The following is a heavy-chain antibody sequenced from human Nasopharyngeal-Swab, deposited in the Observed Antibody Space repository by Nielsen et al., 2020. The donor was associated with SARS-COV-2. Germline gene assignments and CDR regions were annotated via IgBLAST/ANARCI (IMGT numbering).Heavy chain of an antibody. V-gene: IGHV3-11*05. CDR3: ARVAWDIVVVVAAGAPDY. J-gene: IGHJ4*02. CDR2: ISSSSSYT. Sequence: GGSLRLSCAASGFTFSDYYMSWIRQAPGKGLEWVSYISSSSSYTNYADSVKGRFTISRDNAKNSLYLQMNSLRAEDTAVYYCARVAWDIVVVVAAGAPDYWGQGTLFTVSS. D-gene: IGHD2-15*01. CDR1: GFTFSDYY.